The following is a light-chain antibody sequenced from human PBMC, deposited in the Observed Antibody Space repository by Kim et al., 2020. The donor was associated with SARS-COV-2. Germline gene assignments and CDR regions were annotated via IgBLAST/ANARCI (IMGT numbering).Light chain of an antibody. CDR2: DVS. J-gene: IGLJ3*02. CDR1: RSDGGGYNY. V-gene: IGLV2-14*03. CDR3: SSYTSSSTWV. Sequence: GQAITISCTGTRSDGGGYNYVSWYQQHPGKAPKLMICDVSNRPSGVSNRFSGSKSGNTASLTISGLQAEDEADYYCSSYTSSSTWVFGGGTQLTVL.